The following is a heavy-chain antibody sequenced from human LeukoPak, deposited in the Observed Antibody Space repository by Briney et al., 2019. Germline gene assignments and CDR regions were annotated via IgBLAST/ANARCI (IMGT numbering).Heavy chain of an antibody. D-gene: IGHD3-10*01. CDR3: ARDLYTYYYGSGPNYFDY. V-gene: IGHV1-18*01. CDR1: GYTFTSYG. Sequence: ASVKVSCKASGYTFTSYGISWGRQAPGQGLEWMGWISAYNGNTNYAQKLQGRVTMTTDTSTSTAYMELRSLRSDDTAVYYCARDLYTYYYGSGPNYFDYWGQGTLVTVSS. CDR2: ISAYNGNT. J-gene: IGHJ4*02.